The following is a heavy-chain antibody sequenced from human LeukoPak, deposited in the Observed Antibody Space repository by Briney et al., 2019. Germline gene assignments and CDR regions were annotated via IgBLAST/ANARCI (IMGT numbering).Heavy chain of an antibody. CDR2: INHSGST. J-gene: IGHJ4*02. D-gene: IGHD4-17*01. CDR3: ARSSGKATVTTYKY. Sequence: SETLSLTCAVYGGSFSGYYWSWIRQPPGKGLEWIGEINHSGSTNYNPSLKSRVTISVDTSKNQFSLKLSSVTAADTAVYYCARSSGKATVTTYKYWGQGTLVTVSS. V-gene: IGHV4-34*01. CDR1: GGSFSGYY.